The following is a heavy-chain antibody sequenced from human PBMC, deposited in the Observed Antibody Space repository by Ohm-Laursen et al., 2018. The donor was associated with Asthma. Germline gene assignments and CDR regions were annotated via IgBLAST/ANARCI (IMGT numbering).Heavy chain of an antibody. CDR3: ARIGPEWELPGREYSLHH. D-gene: IGHD1-26*01. V-gene: IGHV3-21*01. CDR1: GFTVGSDY. Sequence: SLRLSCTASGFTVGSDYMTWVRQAPGKGLEWVSGISSSGGSTYYADSVRGRFTTSRDNARNSVYLQMNSLRAEDTALYYCARIGPEWELPGREYSLHHWGEGTLVTVSS. J-gene: IGHJ1*01. CDR2: ISSSGGST.